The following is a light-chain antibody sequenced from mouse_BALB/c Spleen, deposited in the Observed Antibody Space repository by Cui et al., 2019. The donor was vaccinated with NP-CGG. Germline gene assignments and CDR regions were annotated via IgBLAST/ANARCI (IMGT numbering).Light chain of an antibody. J-gene: IGLJ1*01. V-gene: IGLV1*01. Sequence: QAVLTQEPALTTSPGKTVTLTCRSSTGAVTTSNYANWVQEKPDHLFTGLIGGTNNRAPGIPPRFSGSLIGDKAALTITGAQTEDEAIYFCALWYSNHWVFGGGTKLTVL. CDR2: GTN. CDR1: TGAVTTSNY. CDR3: ALWYSNHWV.